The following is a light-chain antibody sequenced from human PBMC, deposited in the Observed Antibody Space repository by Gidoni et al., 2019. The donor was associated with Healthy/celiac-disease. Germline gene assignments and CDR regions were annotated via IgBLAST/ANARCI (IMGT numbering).Light chain of an antibody. CDR3: QQSWA. V-gene: IGKV1-39*01. J-gene: IGKJ3*01. CDR2: AAS. CDR1: QRISSY. Sequence: DSQMTQSPSSLSASVGDRVTITCRASQRISSYLNWYQQKPGKAPQLLIYAASSLQSGVPSRFSGSGSGTDFTLTISSLQPEDFAPYYCQQSWAFGPGTKVDIK.